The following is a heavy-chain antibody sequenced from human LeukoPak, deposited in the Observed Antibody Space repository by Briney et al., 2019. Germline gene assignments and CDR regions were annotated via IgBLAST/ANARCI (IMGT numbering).Heavy chain of an antibody. CDR1: GGSISSYY. CDR2: IYTSGST. Sequence: SETLSLTCTVSGGSISSYYWSWIRQPAGKGLEWIGRIYTSGSTSYNPSLKSRVTISVDKSKNQFSLKLSSVTAADTAVYYCARVWWDADAFDIWGQGTMVTVSS. D-gene: IGHD2-8*02. V-gene: IGHV4-4*07. J-gene: IGHJ3*02. CDR3: ARVWWDADAFDI.